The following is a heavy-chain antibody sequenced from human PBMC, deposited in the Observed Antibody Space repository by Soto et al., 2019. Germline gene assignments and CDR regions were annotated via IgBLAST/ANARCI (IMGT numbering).Heavy chain of an antibody. J-gene: IGHJ4*02. Sequence: GASVKVSCKGSGYTLTELSMHWVRQAPGKGLEWMGGFDPEDGETIYAQKFQGRVTMTEDTSTDTAYMELSSLRSEDTAVYYCATDLRGDLAFDYWGQGTLVTVSS. D-gene: IGHD4-17*01. CDR2: FDPEDGET. CDR1: GYTLTELS. CDR3: ATDLRGDLAFDY. V-gene: IGHV1-24*01.